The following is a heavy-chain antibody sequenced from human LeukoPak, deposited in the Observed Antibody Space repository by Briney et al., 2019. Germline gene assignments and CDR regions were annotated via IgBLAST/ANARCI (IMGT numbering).Heavy chain of an antibody. CDR1: GFTFNNYA. D-gene: IGHD6-19*01. J-gene: IGHJ4*02. CDR2: ISGSGGST. CDR3: AKGKSVAGIFDY. Sequence: PGGSLRLSCAASGFTFNNYAMSWVHQAPGKGLEWVSTISGSGGSTYYADSVKGRFTISRDNSKNTLYLEMNSPRADDTAVYYCAKGKSVAGIFDYWGQGTLVTVSS. V-gene: IGHV3-23*01.